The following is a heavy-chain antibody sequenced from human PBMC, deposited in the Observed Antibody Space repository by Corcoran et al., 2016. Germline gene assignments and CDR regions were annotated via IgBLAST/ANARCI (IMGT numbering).Heavy chain of an antibody. D-gene: IGHD3-3*01. Sequence: EVQLVESGGGLVQPGGSLRLSCAASGFTFSSYWMHWVRQAPGKGLVWVSRINSDGSSTSYADSVKGRFTISRDNAKNTLYLQMNSLRAEDTAVYYCARDLPYDFWSGYPSRLGYYYYGMDVWGQGTTVTVSS. V-gene: IGHV3-74*01. J-gene: IGHJ6*02. CDR2: INSDGSST. CDR3: ARDLPYDFWSGYPSRLGYYYYGMDV. CDR1: GFTFSSYW.